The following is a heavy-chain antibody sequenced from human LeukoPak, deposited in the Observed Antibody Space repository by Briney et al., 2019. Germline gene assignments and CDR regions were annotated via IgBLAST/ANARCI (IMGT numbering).Heavy chain of an antibody. CDR2: ISGSGGST. CDR3: ATRIVGSTHYFDY. D-gene: IGHD1-26*01. J-gene: IGHJ4*02. V-gene: IGHV3-23*01. CDR1: GFTFSSYA. Sequence: AGGSLRLSCAASGFTFSSYAMSWVRQAPGKGLEWVSAISGSGGSTYYADSVKGRFTISRDNSKNTLYLQMNSLRAEDTAVYYCATRIVGSTHYFDYWGQGTLVTVSS.